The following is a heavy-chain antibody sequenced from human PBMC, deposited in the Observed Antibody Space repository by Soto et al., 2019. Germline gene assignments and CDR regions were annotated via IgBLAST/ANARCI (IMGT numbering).Heavy chain of an antibody. V-gene: IGHV3-30-3*01. D-gene: IGHD3-22*01. CDR2: ISYDGSNK. CDR1: GFTFSSYA. J-gene: IGHJ6*02. CDR3: ASSRVVITPPYGMDV. Sequence: GGSLRLSCAASGFTFSSYAMHWVRQAPGKGLEWVAVISYDGSNKYYADTVKGRFTISRDNSKNTLYLQMNSLRAEDTALYYCASSRVVITPPYGMDVWGQGTTVTVPS.